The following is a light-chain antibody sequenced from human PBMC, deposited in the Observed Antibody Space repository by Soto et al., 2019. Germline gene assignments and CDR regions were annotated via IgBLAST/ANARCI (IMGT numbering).Light chain of an antibody. V-gene: IGKV1-8*01. J-gene: IGKJ1*01. CDR3: HQYNTWPEWT. CDR1: QGISSY. Sequence: IQMTQSPSSLSASIGDRVTITCRASQGISSYLAWYQQKPGKAPKLLIYAASTLQSGVPSRFSGSGSGTDFTLTISSLQSEDFTVYYCHQYNTWPEWTFGQGTKVDI. CDR2: AAS.